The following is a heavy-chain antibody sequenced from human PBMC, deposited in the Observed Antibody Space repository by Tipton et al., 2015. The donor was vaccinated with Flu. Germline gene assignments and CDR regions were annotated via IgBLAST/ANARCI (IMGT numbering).Heavy chain of an antibody. V-gene: IGHV3-30*18. D-gene: IGHD1-14*01. CDR2: IPYDGGST. CDR1: GFIFSNSG. Sequence: SLRLSCEASGFIFSNSGFHWVRQAPGKGLEWMAAIPYDGGSTYYAESVKGRFTISRDNPKTTVYLQMNSLRGEDTAVYYCVNALKRMNTLGDPEFDYWGQGTLVTVSS. J-gene: IGHJ4*02. CDR3: VNALKRMNTLGDPEFDY.